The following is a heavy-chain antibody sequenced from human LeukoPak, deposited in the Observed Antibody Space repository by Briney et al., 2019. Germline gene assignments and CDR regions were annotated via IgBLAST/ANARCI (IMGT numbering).Heavy chain of an antibody. V-gene: IGHV5-51*01. CDR1: GYSFTTYW. D-gene: IGHD1-26*01. CDR2: IYPGDSDT. J-gene: IGHJ4*02. CDR3: ARLSIVGATLNFFDY. Sequence: GESLKISCKGSGYSFTTYWVVWVRQMPGKGLEWMGIIYPGDSDTRYSPSFQGQVTISADKSINTAYLQWSSLKASDSAIYYCARLSIVGATLNFFDYWGQGTLVTVSS.